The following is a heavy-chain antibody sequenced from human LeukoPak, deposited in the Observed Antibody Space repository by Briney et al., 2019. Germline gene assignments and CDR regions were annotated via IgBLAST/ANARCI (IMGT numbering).Heavy chain of an antibody. J-gene: IGHJ3*02. CDR2: IYSGGST. Sequence: PGGSLRLSCAASGFTVSSNYMSWVRQAPGKGLEWVSIIYSGGSTFYADSVKGRFTISRDNSKNTLYLQMNSLRAEATAVYYCARGGSYLSAFDIWGQGTMVTVSS. D-gene: IGHD1-26*01. V-gene: IGHV3-53*01. CDR1: GFTVSSNY. CDR3: ARGGSYLSAFDI.